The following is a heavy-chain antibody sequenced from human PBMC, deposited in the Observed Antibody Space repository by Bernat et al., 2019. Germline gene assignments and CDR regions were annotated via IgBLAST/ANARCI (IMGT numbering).Heavy chain of an antibody. D-gene: IGHD3-10*01. Sequence: QVQLVQSGAEVKKPGASVKVSCKASGYTFTGYYMHWVRQAPGQGLEWMGWINPNSGGTNYAQKFQGWVTMTRETSISTAYMELSRLRSDDTAVDYCARDKGFGEFSRGATFDYWGQGTLVTVSS. J-gene: IGHJ4*02. CDR1: GYTFTGYY. V-gene: IGHV1-2*04. CDR2: INPNSGGT. CDR3: ARDKGFGEFSRGATFDY.